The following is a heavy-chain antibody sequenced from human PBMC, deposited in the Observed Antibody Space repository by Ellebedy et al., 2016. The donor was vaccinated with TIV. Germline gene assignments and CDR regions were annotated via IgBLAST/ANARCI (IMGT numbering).Heavy chain of an antibody. CDR1: GGSISSGGYY. J-gene: IGHJ4*02. V-gene: IGHV4-31*03. D-gene: IGHD3-10*01. CDR2: IYYSGST. CDR3: ARVLYYGSGSQYYFDY. Sequence: SETLSLXXTVSGGSISSGGYYWSWIRQHPGKGLEWIGYIYYSGSTYYNPSLKSRVTISVDTSKNQFSLKLSSVTAADTAVYYCARVLYYGSGSQYYFDYWGQGTLVTVSS.